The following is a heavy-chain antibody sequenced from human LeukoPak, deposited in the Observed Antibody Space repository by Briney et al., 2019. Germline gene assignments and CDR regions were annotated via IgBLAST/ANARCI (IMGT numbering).Heavy chain of an antibody. J-gene: IGHJ4*02. Sequence: PAGSLILSCAASGVSASSNYMRWVRHAAGGGLEWGAVIYSGGSTNYADAVKGRVTITSDNSKNKLYLQMERLRAEDTDVYYCATLGDCSSNSCRGDDWGRGTPVAVSS. V-gene: IGHV3-53*01. CDR2: IYSGGST. D-gene: IGHD2-2*01. CDR3: ATLGDCSSNSCRGDD. CDR1: GVSASSNY.